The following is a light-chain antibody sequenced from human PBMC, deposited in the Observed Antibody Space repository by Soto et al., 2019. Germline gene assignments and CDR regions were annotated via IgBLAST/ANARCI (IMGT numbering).Light chain of an antibody. Sequence: QPVLTQSPSASASLGASVKLTCTLSSGHSNYAIAWHQQQPEKGPRYLMNLNSDGSHTKGDGIPDRFSGSSSGAERYLTISSLQSEDEADYYCQTWATGIRVFGGGTKVTV. V-gene: IGLV4-69*01. CDR1: SGHSNYA. CDR2: LNSDGSH. CDR3: QTWATGIRV. J-gene: IGLJ3*02.